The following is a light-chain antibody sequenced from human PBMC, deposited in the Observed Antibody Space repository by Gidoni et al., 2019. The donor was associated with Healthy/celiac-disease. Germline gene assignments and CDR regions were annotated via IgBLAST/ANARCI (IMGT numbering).Light chain of an antibody. CDR2: WAS. CDR1: QSVLYSSNNKNY. V-gene: IGKV4-1*01. CDR3: QQYYSTPYT. J-gene: IGKJ2*01. Sequence: VSLGERATINCKSSQSVLYSSNNKNYLAWYQQKPGQPPKLLIYWASTRESGVPDRFSGSGSGTDFTLTISSLQAEDVAVYYCQQYYSTPYTFGQGTKLEIK.